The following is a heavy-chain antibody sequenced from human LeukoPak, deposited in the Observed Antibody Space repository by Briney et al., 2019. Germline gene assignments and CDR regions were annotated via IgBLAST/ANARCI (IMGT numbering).Heavy chain of an antibody. CDR2: INTNTGNP. Sequence: ASVKVSCKASGYTFNTYAMNWVRQAPGQGPEWMGWINTNTGNPTYAQGFTGRFVFSLDTSVSTAYLQISSLKAEDTAVYYCATSPGIAAPSGYYFDHWGQGTLVTVSS. CDR1: GYTFNTYA. CDR3: ATSPGIAAPSGYYFDH. J-gene: IGHJ4*02. D-gene: IGHD6-13*01. V-gene: IGHV7-4-1*02.